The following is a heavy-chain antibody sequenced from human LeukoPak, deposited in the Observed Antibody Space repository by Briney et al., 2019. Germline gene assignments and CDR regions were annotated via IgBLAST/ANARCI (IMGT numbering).Heavy chain of an antibody. CDR2: IKQDGSEK. D-gene: IGHD6-19*01. V-gene: IGHV3-7*01. Sequence: GGSLRLSCAASGFTFSSYWMSWVRQAPGKGLEWVANIKQDGSEKYYVDSVKGRFTISRDNAKNSLYLQMNSLRAEDTAVYYCARDGSSGWSESLDYWGQGTLVTVSS. CDR1: GFTFSSYW. J-gene: IGHJ4*02. CDR3: ARDGSSGWSESLDY.